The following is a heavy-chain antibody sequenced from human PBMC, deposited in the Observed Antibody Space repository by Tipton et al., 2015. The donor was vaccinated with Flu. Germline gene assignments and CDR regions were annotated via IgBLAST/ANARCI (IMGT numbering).Heavy chain of an antibody. CDR3: ARGPTVVTPVYAFDI. CDR1: GASISSAAYY. V-gene: IGHV4-61*02. CDR2: IYTSGST. Sequence: TLSLTCTVSGASISSAAYYWSWIRQPAGKGLEWIGRIYTSGSTNYNPSLKSRVSISLDTSKKQFSLKLTSATAADAAVYYCARGPTVVTPVYAFDIWGQGTMVTVSS. J-gene: IGHJ3*02. D-gene: IGHD4-23*01.